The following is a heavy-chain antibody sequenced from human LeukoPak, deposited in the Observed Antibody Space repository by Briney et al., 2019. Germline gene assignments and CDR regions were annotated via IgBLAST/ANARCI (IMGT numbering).Heavy chain of an antibody. CDR2: IYPDDSDT. D-gene: IGHD3-10*01. J-gene: IGHJ4*02. V-gene: IGHV5-51*01. Sequence: GESLKISCKGSGYSFTSYWIGWVRQMPGKGLEWMGIIYPDDSDTRYSPSFQGQVTISADKSISTAYLQWSSLKASDTAMYYCARQAGYYYGGGIFSPFWPFDYWGQGTLVTVSS. CDR1: GYSFTSYW. CDR3: ARQAGYYYGGGIFSPFWPFDY.